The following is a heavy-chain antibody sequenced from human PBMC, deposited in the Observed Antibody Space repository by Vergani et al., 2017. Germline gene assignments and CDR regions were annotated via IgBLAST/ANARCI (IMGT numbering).Heavy chain of an antibody. CDR3: ARSRGMVVVPAARLNNWFDP. CDR2: IIPIFGTA. Sequence: QVQLVQSGAEVKKPGSSVKVSCKASGGTFSSYAISWVRQAPGQGLEWMGGIIPIFGTANYAQKFQGRVTITADESTSTAYMELSSLRSEDTAVYYCARSRGMVVVPAARLNNWFDPWGQGTLVTVSS. D-gene: IGHD2-2*01. V-gene: IGHV1-69*01. CDR1: GGTFSSYA. J-gene: IGHJ5*02.